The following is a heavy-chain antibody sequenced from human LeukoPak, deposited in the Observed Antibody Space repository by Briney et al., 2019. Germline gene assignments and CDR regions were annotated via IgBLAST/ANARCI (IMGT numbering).Heavy chain of an antibody. CDR1: GFTFSTYA. Sequence: PGGSLRLSCAASGFTFSTYAMSWVRQAPGKGLEWVSAISGSGDSTSYADSVKGRFTISRDNSKNTVYLQMNSLRAEDTAIYYCARQFHSLSSGWYEGWAPTYYFDYWGQGTLVTVSS. CDR2: ISGSGDST. D-gene: IGHD6-19*01. CDR3: ARQFHSLSSGWYEGWAPTYYFDY. V-gene: IGHV3-23*01. J-gene: IGHJ4*02.